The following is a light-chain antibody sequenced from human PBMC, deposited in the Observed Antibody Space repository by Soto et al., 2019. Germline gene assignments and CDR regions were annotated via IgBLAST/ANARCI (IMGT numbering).Light chain of an antibody. V-gene: IGLV2-14*01. CDR3: SSYTTSSTEI. CDR1: SSDVGGYNY. J-gene: IGLJ1*01. CDR2: DVS. Sequence: QSALTQPASVSGSPGQSIAISCTGTSSDVGGYNYVSWYQQHPGKAPKLMIYDVSSRPSGVSNRFSGSKSGNTASLTISGLQTEDEADYYCSSYTTSSTEIFGTGTKVTLL.